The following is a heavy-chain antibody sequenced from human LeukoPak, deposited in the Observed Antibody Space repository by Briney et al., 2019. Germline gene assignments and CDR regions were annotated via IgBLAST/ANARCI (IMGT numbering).Heavy chain of an antibody. V-gene: IGHV3-23*01. CDR3: AKYRLVRGVITDYYFDY. CDR1: GFIFSSYA. CDR2: ISGSGTTT. Sequence: GGSLRLSCAASGFIFSSYAMSWVRQAPGKGLEWVSVISGSGTTTHYADSVKGRFTISRDNSKNTLYLQMNSLRGEDTAVYYCAKYRLVRGVITDYYFDYWGQGTLVTVSS. D-gene: IGHD3-10*01. J-gene: IGHJ4*02.